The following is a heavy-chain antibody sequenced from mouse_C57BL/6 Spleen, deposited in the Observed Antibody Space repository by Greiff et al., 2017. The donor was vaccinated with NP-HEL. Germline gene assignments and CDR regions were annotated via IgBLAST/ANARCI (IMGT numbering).Heavy chain of an antibody. Sequence: EVQLQQSGPGLVKPSQSLSLTCSVTGYSITSGYYWNWIRQFPGNKLEWMGYISYDGSNNYNPSLKNRISITRDTSKNQFFLKLNSVTTEDTATYYCATVFAYWGQGTLVTVSA. CDR1: GYSITSGYY. J-gene: IGHJ3*01. CDR3: ATVFAY. V-gene: IGHV3-6*01. CDR2: ISYDGSN.